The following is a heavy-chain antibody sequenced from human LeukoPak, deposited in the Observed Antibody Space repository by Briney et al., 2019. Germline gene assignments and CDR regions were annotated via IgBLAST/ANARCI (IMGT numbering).Heavy chain of an antibody. J-gene: IGHJ3*02. Sequence: SETLSLTCAVYGGSFSGYYWSWIRQPPGKGLEWIGEINHSGSTNYNPSLKSRVTISVDTPKNQFSLKLSSVTAADTAVYYCAKKRTRAFDIWGQGTMVTVSS. D-gene: IGHD1-1*01. CDR2: INHSGST. CDR1: GGSFSGYY. CDR3: AKKRTRAFDI. V-gene: IGHV4-34*01.